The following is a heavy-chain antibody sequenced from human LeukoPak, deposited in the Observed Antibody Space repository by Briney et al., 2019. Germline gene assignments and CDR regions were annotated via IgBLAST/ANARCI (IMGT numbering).Heavy chain of an antibody. J-gene: IGHJ4*02. V-gene: IGHV3-7*01. CDR2: MDEYGSDI. CDR3: ARPRGCGSARCNNFDY. D-gene: IGHD2-2*01. Sequence: GGSLRHSCVVSGFDFSGFSMSWVRQAPGKGLEWVAIMDEYGSDIFYVESVKGRFIISRANARNSLYLQMNNLRAEDTAVYYCARPRGCGSARCNNFDYWGQGTLVTVSS. CDR1: GFDFSGFS.